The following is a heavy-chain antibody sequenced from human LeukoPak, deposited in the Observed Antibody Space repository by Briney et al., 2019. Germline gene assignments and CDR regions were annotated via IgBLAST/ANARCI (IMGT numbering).Heavy chain of an antibody. V-gene: IGHV3-64*01. D-gene: IGHD3-10*01. Sequence: GGSLRLSCAASGFTFSSYAMHWVRQAPGTGLEYVSAISSNGGSTYYANSVKGRFTISRDNSKNTLYLQMGSLRAEDMAVYYCARVHGGSGSPYYWGQGTLVTVSS. CDR3: ARVHGGSGSPYY. CDR2: ISSNGGST. CDR1: GFTFSSYA. J-gene: IGHJ4*02.